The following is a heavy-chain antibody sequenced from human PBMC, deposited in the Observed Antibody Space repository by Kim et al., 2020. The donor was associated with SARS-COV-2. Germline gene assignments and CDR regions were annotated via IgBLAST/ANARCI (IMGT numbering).Heavy chain of an antibody. Sequence: GGSLRLSCAASGFTFSSYEMNWVRQAPGKGLEWVSYISSSGSTIYYADFVKGRFTISRDNAKNSLYLQMNSLRAEDTAVYYCARLDPSGPFDYWGQGTLVTVSS. CDR1: GFTFSSYE. V-gene: IGHV3-48*03. CDR2: ISSSGSTI. D-gene: IGHD2-15*01. J-gene: IGHJ4*02. CDR3: ARLDPSGPFDY.